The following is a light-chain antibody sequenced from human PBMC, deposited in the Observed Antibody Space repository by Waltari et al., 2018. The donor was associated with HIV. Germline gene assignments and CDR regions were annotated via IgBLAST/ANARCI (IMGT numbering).Light chain of an antibody. CDR3: SSYTSSLYV. J-gene: IGLJ1*01. V-gene: IGLV2-14*01. CDR2: EVS. Sequence: QSALTQPASASGSPGQSITISCTGTSSDVGCYNYVPWYQQHPGKAPKLMIYEVSNRPSGVSNRFSGSKSGNTASLTISGLQAEDEADYYCSSYTSSLYVFGTGTKVTVL. CDR1: SSDVGCYNY.